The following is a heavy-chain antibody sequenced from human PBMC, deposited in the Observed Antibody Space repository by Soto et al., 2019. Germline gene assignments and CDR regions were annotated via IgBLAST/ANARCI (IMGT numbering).Heavy chain of an antibody. D-gene: IGHD2-2*01. V-gene: IGHV3-23*01. CDR3: AKRKYCSSTSCYVWGNYFDY. CDR2: ISGSGGST. CDR1: GLSCRIPV. Sequence: ISCAASGLSCRIPVMSWARKAQGKGLEWVSAISGSGGSTYYADSVKGRFTISRDNSKNTLYLQMNSLRAEDTAVYYCAKRKYCSSTSCYVWGNYFDYWGQGTLVTVSS. J-gene: IGHJ4*02.